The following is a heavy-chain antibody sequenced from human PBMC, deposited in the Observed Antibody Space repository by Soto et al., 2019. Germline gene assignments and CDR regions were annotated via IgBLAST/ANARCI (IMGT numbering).Heavy chain of an antibody. CDR1: GFAFDDYG. V-gene: IGHV3-20*04. CDR3: ARGAYGDYLPLWL. J-gene: IGHJ4*02. D-gene: IGHD4-17*01. Sequence: EEQLVESGGGVVRPGGSLRLSCAASGFAFDDYGMSWVRQAPGKGLEWVAGINWNGGRTGHIYSVKGRFTISRDNAKNSLYLQMTSLSAEDTALYYCARGAYGDYLPLWLWGQGTLVSVSS. CDR2: INWNGGRT.